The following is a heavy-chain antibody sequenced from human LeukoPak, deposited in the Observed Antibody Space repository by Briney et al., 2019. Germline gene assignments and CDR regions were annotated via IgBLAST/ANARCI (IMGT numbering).Heavy chain of an antibody. CDR3: ARGEIAAAGKSGDY. CDR2: IKQDGSEK. D-gene: IGHD6-13*01. J-gene: IGHJ4*02. CDR1: GFTFSSYA. V-gene: IGHV3-7*01. Sequence: GGSLRLSCAASGFTFSSYAMSWVRQAPGKGLEWVANIKQDGSEKYYVDSVKGRFTISRDNAKNSLYLQMNSLRAEDTAVYYCARGEIAAAGKSGDYWGQGTLVTVSS.